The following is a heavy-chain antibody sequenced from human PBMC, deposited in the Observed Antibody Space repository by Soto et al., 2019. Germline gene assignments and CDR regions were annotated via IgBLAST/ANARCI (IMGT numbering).Heavy chain of an antibody. Sequence: GGSLRLSCAASGFTFSAVYMSWIRQAPNKGLEYISYISSSGTSANYADSVKGRFTISRDNAKNSLYLQMNSLRAEDTALYYCAKEGRYYDFWSGPSSAYYYYGMDVWGQGTTVTVSS. CDR3: AKEGRYYDFWSGPSSAYYYYGMDV. J-gene: IGHJ6*02. CDR1: GFTFSAVY. D-gene: IGHD3-3*01. V-gene: IGHV3-11*05. CDR2: ISSSGTSA.